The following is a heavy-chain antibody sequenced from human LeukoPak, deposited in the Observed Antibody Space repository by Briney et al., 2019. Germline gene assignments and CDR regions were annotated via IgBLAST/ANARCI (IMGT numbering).Heavy chain of an antibody. J-gene: IGHJ6*02. CDR1: GFTFSSYS. V-gene: IGHV3-30-3*01. CDR2: ISYDGSNK. CDR3: ARDYPYYDILTGYYKYYYYGMDV. Sequence: PGGSLRLSCAASGFTFSSYSMHCVRQAPGKGLEWGAVISYDGSNKYYADSVKGRFTISRDNSKNTLYLQMNSLRAEDTAVYYCARDYPYYDILTGYYKYYYYGMDVWGQGTTVTVSS. D-gene: IGHD3-9*01.